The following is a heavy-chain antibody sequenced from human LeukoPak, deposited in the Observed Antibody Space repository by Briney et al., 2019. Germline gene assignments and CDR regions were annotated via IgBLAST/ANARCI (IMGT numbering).Heavy chain of an antibody. Sequence: AGGSLRLSCAASGFSFSSYAMSWVRQAPGKGLEWVSAITDSGGSTYHADSVKGRFTISRDNSKNTLFLQMNSLRVEDTAVYYCANHDYGDYVSWFDPWGQGTLVTVSS. CDR2: ITDSGGST. CDR3: ANHDYGDYVSWFDP. J-gene: IGHJ5*02. D-gene: IGHD4-17*01. CDR1: GFSFSSYA. V-gene: IGHV3-23*01.